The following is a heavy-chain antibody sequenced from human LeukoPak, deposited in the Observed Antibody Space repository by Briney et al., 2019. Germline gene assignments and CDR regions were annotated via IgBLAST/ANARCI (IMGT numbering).Heavy chain of an antibody. V-gene: IGHV4-34*01. CDR1: GGSFSGYY. J-gene: IGHJ4*02. CDR2: INHSGST. Sequence: PSETLSLTCAVYGGSFSGYYWSWIRQPPGKGLEWIGEINHSGSTNYNPSLKSRVTISVDTSKNQFSLKLSSVTAADTAVYYCARGLNTVTPLSLAAVGHYFDYWGQGTLVTVSS. D-gene: IGHD6-13*01. CDR3: ARGLNTVTPLSLAAVGHYFDY.